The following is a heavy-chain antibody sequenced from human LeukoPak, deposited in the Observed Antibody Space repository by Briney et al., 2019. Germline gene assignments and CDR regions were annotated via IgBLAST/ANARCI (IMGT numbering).Heavy chain of an antibody. Sequence: PGGSLRLSCAASGFTFSSYAMSWVRQAPGKGLEWVSAISGSGGSTYYADSVKGRFTISRDNSKNTLYLQMNSLRAEDTAVYYCARDRFGYGDYPDYWGQGTLVTVSS. CDR1: GFTFSSYA. D-gene: IGHD4-17*01. CDR3: ARDRFGYGDYPDY. CDR2: ISGSGGST. J-gene: IGHJ4*02. V-gene: IGHV3-23*01.